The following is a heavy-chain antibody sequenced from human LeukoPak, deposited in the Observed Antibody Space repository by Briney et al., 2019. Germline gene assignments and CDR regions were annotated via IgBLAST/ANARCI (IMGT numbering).Heavy chain of an antibody. CDR3: ARDPTGAALDP. Sequence: ASVKVSCKASGYTFTNYFMHWVRQAPGQGLEWMGWINPNSGGTNYAQKFQGRVTMTRDTSISTAYMELSRLRSDDTAVYYCARDPTGAALDPWGQGTLVTVSS. CDR1: GYTFTNYF. CDR2: INPNSGGT. D-gene: IGHD6-6*01. V-gene: IGHV1-2*02. J-gene: IGHJ5*02.